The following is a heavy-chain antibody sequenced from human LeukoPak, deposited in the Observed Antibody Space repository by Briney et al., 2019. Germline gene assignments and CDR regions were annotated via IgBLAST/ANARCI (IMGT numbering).Heavy chain of an antibody. D-gene: IGHD1-26*01. V-gene: IGHV1-2*02. Sequence: ASVTVSCKASGYTFTGNYIHWVRQAPGQGLEWIGWINPNSGGTNYAQKFQGRVTMTRDTSISTAYMELSRLRSDDTAVYYCARGSSGGSYLPYYFDSWGQGTLVTVSS. CDR2: INPNSGGT. CDR3: ARGSSGGSYLPYYFDS. J-gene: IGHJ4*02. CDR1: GYTFTGNY.